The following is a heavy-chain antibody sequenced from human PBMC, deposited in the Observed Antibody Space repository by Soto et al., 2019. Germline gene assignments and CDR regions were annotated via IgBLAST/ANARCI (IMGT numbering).Heavy chain of an antibody. D-gene: IGHD2-21*02. J-gene: IGHJ3*02. CDR3: ARVQQQDLGIVVVTVDAFDI. V-gene: IGHV1-69*06. Sequence: SVKVSCKASGGTFSSYAISWVRQAPGQGLEWMGGIIPSFGTANYAQKFQGRVTITGDKSTSTAYMELSSLRSEDTAVYYCARVQQQDLGIVVVTVDAFDIWGQGTMVTV. CDR1: GGTFSSYA. CDR2: IIPSFGTA.